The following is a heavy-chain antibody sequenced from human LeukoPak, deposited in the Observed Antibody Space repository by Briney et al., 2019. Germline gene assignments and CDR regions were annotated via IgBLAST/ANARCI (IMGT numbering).Heavy chain of an antibody. CDR1: GFTVSSSY. CDR2: IYSGGST. CDR3: ARESTVTTPYFDY. V-gene: IGHV3-53*01. Sequence: GGSLRLSCAASGFTVSSSYMCWVRQAPGKGLEWVSVIYSGGSTYYADSVKGRFTISRDNSKNTLYLQMNSLRAEDTAVYYCARESTVTTPYFDYWGQGTLVTVAS. D-gene: IGHD4-17*01. J-gene: IGHJ4*02.